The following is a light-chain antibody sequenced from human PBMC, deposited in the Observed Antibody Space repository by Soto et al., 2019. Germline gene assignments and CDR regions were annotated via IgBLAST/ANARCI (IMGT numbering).Light chain of an antibody. CDR1: SSDVGKYNY. CDR3: ISYTDTTMDVL. CDR2: DVI. Sequence: QSALTQPASVSGSPGQSITISCTGTSSDVGKYNYVSWYQQHPGKAPKLMIYDVIDRPSGVSNRFSGSKSGNTASLTISGLQAEDEADYYYISYTDTTMDVLFGGGTKLTVL. V-gene: IGLV2-14*03. J-gene: IGLJ2*01.